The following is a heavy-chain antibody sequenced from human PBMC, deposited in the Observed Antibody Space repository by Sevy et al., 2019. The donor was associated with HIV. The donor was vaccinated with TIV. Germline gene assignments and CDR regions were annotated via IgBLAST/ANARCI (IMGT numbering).Heavy chain of an antibody. D-gene: IGHD3-3*01. CDR1: GFTFGDYA. CDR2: IRSKAYCGTT. V-gene: IGHV3-49*04. Sequence: GGSLRLPCTASGFTFGDYAMSWVHQAPGKGLEWVGFIRSKAYCGTTEYAASVKGRFTISRDDSKSIAYLTMNSLKTEDTAVYYCTRVGYYDFWSGYYKGLHFDYWGQGTLVTVSS. CDR3: TRVGYYDFWSGYYKGLHFDY. J-gene: IGHJ4*02.